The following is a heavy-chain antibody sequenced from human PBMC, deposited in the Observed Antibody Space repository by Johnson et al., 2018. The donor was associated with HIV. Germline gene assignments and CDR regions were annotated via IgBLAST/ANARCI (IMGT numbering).Heavy chain of an antibody. V-gene: IGHV3-74*01. J-gene: IGHJ3*02. CDR1: GFTFSSYW. CDR3: AREGEWERRNLHAFDI. D-gene: IGHD1-26*01. CDR2: INSDGSST. Sequence: VQLVESGGGLVQPGGSLRLSCAASGFTFSSYWMHWVRQAPGKGLVWVSRINSDGSSTSYADSVKGRFTISRDNSKNSLYLQINSLRAEDTALYYCAREGEWERRNLHAFDIWGQGTMVTVSS.